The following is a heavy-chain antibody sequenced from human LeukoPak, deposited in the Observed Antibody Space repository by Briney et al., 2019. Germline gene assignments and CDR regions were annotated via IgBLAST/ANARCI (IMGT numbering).Heavy chain of an antibody. Sequence: GGSLRLSRAVSGFTFSSYTMNWVRQAPGKGLEWVSYISSSGSTIYYADSVKGRFTISRDNAKNSLYLQMNSLRAEDPAVYYCAELGITMIGGVWGKGTTVTISS. J-gene: IGHJ6*04. V-gene: IGHV3-48*04. D-gene: IGHD3-10*02. CDR1: GFTFSSYT. CDR2: ISSSGSTI. CDR3: AELGITMIGGV.